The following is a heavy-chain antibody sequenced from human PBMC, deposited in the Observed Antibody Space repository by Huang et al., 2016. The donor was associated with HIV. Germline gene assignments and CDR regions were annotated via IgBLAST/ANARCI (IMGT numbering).Heavy chain of an antibody. CDR1: GFTFGSFG. CDR2: IRYDGNNY. V-gene: IGHV3-30*02. CDR3: AKDLTYTVGRHFDY. J-gene: IGHJ4*02. D-gene: IGHD4-17*01. Sequence: QVQVVESGGGVVQPGGSLRLSCTAAGFTFGSFGMHWVRQAPGKGMEWVAFIRYDGNNYYYADSVRGRFTISSDNSKDRLYLQMNRLRPDDSAVYYCAKDLTYTVGRHFDYWGRGTLVTVSS.